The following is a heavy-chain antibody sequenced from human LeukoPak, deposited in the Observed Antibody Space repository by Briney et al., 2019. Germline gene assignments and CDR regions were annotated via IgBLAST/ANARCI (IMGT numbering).Heavy chain of an antibody. CDR3: ALGNCPTTSCYPGVAFDI. J-gene: IGHJ3*02. V-gene: IGHV4-4*07. D-gene: IGHD2-2*01. Sequence: SETLSLTCTVSGGSISSYYWSWLRQPAGKGLEWIGRFYASGSTNYNPSLQSRVTISVDTSKNQFSLRLTSVTAADTAVYYCALGNCPTTSCYPGVAFDIWGQGTMVTVSS. CDR2: FYASGST. CDR1: GGSISSYY.